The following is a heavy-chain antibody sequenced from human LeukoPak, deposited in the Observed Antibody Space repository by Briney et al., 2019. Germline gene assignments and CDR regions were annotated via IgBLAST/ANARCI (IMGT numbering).Heavy chain of an antibody. CDR3: ARVYDFWSGTILSY. CDR1: GYTFTGYY. J-gene: IGHJ4*02. V-gene: IGHV1-2*02. CDR2: INPNSGGT. Sequence: ASVKVSCKASGYTFTGYYMHWVRQAPGQGLEWMGWINPNSGGTNYAQKFQGRVTMTRDTSISTAYMELSRLRSDDTAVYYCARVYDFWSGTILSYWGQGTLVTVPS. D-gene: IGHD3-3*01.